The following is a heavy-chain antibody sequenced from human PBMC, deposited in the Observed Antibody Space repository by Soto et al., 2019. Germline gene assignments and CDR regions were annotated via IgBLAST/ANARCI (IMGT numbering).Heavy chain of an antibody. CDR1: GGTFSSYA. V-gene: IGHV1-69*13. Sequence: SVKIYCKAAGGTFSSYAISWVRQAHGQGLEWMGGIIPIFGTANYAQKFQGRVTITADESTSTAYMELSSLRSEDTAVYYCAGAITMVRGVIDYYYGMDVWGQGTTVTVSS. CDR2: IIPIFGTA. J-gene: IGHJ6*02. D-gene: IGHD3-10*01. CDR3: AGAITMVRGVIDYYYGMDV.